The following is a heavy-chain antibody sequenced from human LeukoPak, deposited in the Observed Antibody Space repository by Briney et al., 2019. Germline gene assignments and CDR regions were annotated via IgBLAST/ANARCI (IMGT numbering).Heavy chain of an antibody. J-gene: IGHJ4*02. Sequence: GGSLRLSCAASGFTFSDFGMTWVRQAPGKGLEWVSGISGSGGDTYYADSVKGRFTISRDNPKSTLYLQMNTLGAEDTAIYYCAKSRGDLLSSRVGCDYWGQGALVTVSS. CDR3: AKSRGDLLSSRVGCDY. CDR2: ISGSGGDT. D-gene: IGHD3-16*01. V-gene: IGHV3-23*01. CDR1: GFTFSDFG.